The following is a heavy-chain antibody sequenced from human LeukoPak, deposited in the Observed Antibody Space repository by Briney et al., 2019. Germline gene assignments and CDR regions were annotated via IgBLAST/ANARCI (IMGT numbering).Heavy chain of an antibody. Sequence: GGSLRLSCAASGFTFDDYAMHWVRQAPGKGLEWVSGISWNSGSIGYADSVKGQFTISRDNAKNSLYLQMNSLRAEDTALYYCAKDIQDTAMGLDYWGQGTLVTVSS. V-gene: IGHV3-9*01. J-gene: IGHJ4*02. D-gene: IGHD5-18*01. CDR1: GFTFDDYA. CDR2: ISWNSGSI. CDR3: AKDIQDTAMGLDY.